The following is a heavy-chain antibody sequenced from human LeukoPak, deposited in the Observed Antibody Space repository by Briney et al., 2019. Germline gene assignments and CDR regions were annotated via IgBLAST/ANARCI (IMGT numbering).Heavy chain of an antibody. CDR2: IYYSGST. D-gene: IGHD5-12*01. CDR3: ARDVATIGIPHVDYMDV. J-gene: IGHJ6*03. CDR1: GGSISSYY. V-gene: IGHV4-59*01. Sequence: PSETLSLTCTVSGGSISSYYWSWIRQPPRKGLEWIGYIYYSGSTNYNPSLKSRVTISVDTSKNQFSLKLSSVTAADTAVYYCARDVATIGIPHVDYMDVWGKGTTVTVSS.